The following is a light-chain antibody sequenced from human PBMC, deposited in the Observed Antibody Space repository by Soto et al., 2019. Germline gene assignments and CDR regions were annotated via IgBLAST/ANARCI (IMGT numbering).Light chain of an antibody. V-gene: IGKV1-5*03. CDR2: KAS. J-gene: IGKJ2*01. CDR1: RDVSQW. Sequence: DIHMTQSPSTLSASVGDTVTITCRASRDVSQWLAWYQERPGKPPKLLIYKASSLERGVPSRFRGRGSETEFTLTIRDLQPDDFATYYCQHYDSYPYTFGQGTRLEIK. CDR3: QHYDSYPYT.